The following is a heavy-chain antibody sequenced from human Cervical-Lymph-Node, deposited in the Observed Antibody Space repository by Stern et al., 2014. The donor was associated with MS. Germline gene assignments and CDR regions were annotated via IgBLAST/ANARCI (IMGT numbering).Heavy chain of an antibody. CDR3: ARGGRGSGLEY. CDR1: GFTFSTYA. CDR2: VSYDGTKS. V-gene: IGHV3-30-3*01. D-gene: IGHD6-19*01. J-gene: IGHJ4*02. Sequence: QVQLVQSGGGVVQPGRSLRLSCVVSGFTFSTYAMHWVRQAPGKGLEWGAFVSYDGTKSNSTDSVKARFTISRDNSKNTLYLHMNSLRDEDTAVYFCARGGRGSGLEYWGQGALVTVSS.